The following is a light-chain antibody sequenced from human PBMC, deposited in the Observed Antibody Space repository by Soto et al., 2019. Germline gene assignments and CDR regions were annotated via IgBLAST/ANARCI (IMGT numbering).Light chain of an antibody. CDR1: QSISRY. CDR3: QQSYSTLWT. V-gene: IGKV1-39*01. CDR2: AAS. Sequence: DIQMTQSPSTLPATVGDRVTITCRASQSISRYLNWYQQKPGKAPKLLSYAASSLQSGVPSRFSGSGSGTDFTLTISSLQPEDFATYYCQQSYSTLWTFGQGSIV. J-gene: IGKJ1*01.